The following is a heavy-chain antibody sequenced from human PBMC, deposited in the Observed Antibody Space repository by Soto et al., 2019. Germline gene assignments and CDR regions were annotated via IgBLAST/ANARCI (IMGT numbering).Heavy chain of an antibody. Sequence: ASVKVSCKASGYTFTSYYMHWVRQAPGQGLEWMGIINPSGGSTSYAQKFQGRVTMTRDTSTSTVYMELSSLRSEDTAVYYFSRVKITDFWSGYLSPYGMDVWGQGTTVTVSS. D-gene: IGHD3-3*01. V-gene: IGHV1-46*01. CDR3: SRVKITDFWSGYLSPYGMDV. CDR1: GYTFTSYY. CDR2: INPSGGST. J-gene: IGHJ6*02.